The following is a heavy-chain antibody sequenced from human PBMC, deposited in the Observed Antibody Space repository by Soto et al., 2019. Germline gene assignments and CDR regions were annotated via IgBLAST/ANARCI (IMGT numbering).Heavy chain of an antibody. V-gene: IGHV5-10-1*01. CDR3: ARQRDSTGYFDY. J-gene: IGHJ4*02. CDR1: GYSFTSYW. CDR2: IDPSDSYT. D-gene: IGHD3-22*01. Sequence: GESLKISCKGSGYSFTSYWISWVRQMPGKGLEWMGRIDPSDSYTNYSPSFQGHVTISADKSISTAYLQWSSLKASDTAMFYCARQRDSTGYFDYWGQGTLVTVSS.